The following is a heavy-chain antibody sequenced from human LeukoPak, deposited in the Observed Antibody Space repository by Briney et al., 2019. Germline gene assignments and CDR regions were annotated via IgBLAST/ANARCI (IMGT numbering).Heavy chain of an antibody. V-gene: IGHV4-39*07. D-gene: IGHD3-16*02. J-gene: IGHJ4*02. CDR2: IYYSGST. Sequence: PSETLSLTCTVSGGSISSSSYYWGWIRQPPGKGLEWIGSIYYSGSTYYNPSLKSRVTMSVDTSKNQFSLKLSSVTAADTAVYYCARGRLGELSSFDYWGQGTLVTVSS. CDR3: ARGRLGELSSFDY. CDR1: GGSISSSSYY.